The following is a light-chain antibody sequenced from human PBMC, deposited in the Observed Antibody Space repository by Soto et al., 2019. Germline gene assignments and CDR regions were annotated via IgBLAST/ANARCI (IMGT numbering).Light chain of an antibody. J-gene: IGLJ1*01. Sequence: QSALIQPASVSGSPGQSITISCTGTSSDVGGYNYVSWYQQHPGKAPKLMIYDVSNRPSGVSNRFSGSKSGNTASLTISGLQAEDEADYYCSSYTSSIHYVFGTGTKLTVL. CDR3: SSYTSSIHYV. CDR2: DVS. CDR1: SSDVGGYNY. V-gene: IGLV2-14*01.